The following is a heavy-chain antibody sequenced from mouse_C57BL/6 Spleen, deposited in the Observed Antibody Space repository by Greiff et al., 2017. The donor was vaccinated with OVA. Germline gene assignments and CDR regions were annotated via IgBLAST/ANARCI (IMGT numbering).Heavy chain of an antibody. V-gene: IGHV1-82*01. CDR3: ARSYYYGSLNWYFDV. CDR1: GYAFSSSW. J-gene: IGHJ1*03. D-gene: IGHD1-1*01. Sequence: VQGVESGPELVKPGASVKISCKASGYAFSSSWMNWVKQRPGKGLEWIGRIYPGDGDTNYNGKFKGKATLTADKSSSTAYMQLSSLTSEDSAVYFCARSYYYGSLNWYFDVWGTGTTVTVSS. CDR2: IYPGDGDT.